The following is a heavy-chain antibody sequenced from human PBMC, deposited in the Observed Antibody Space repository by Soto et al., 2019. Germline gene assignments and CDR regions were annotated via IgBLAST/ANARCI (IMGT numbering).Heavy chain of an antibody. V-gene: IGHV4-34*01. D-gene: IGHD6-19*01. CDR3: ARGGVEAVAGPKFDY. Sequence: SETLYLTCAVYGGSFSGYYWSWIRQPPGKGLEWIGEINHSGSTNYNPSLKSRVTISVDTSKNQFSLKLSSVTAADTAVYYCARGGVEAVAGPKFDYWGQGTLVTVSS. J-gene: IGHJ4*02. CDR1: GGSFSGYY. CDR2: INHSGST.